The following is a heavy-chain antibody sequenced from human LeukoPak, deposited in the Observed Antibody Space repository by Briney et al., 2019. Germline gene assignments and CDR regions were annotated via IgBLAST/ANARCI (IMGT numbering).Heavy chain of an antibody. Sequence: GGSLEISFQGSGYRFNSYWIGWVRQPPGTGLEWMGIIYPGESDTRYSPPFHGQVTISTDKYISTAYLHWSSLKASDTAMYYFARYGERSGGYHDAFDNWGQGTMVTVSS. J-gene: IGHJ3*02. CDR1: GYRFNSYW. V-gene: IGHV5-51*01. CDR2: IYPGESDT. D-gene: IGHD2-15*01. CDR3: ARYGERSGGYHDAFDN.